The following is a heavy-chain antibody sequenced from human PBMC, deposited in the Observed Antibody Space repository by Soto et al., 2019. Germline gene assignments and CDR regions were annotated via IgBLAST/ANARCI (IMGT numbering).Heavy chain of an antibody. CDR2: IIPIFGTA. J-gene: IGHJ6*02. V-gene: IGHV1-69*01. CDR3: ARGYYGSGRYYYYGMDV. D-gene: IGHD3-10*01. CDR1: GGTFSSYA. Sequence: QVQLVQSGAEVKKPGSSVKVSCKASGGTFSSYAISWVRQAPGQGLEWMGGIIPIFGTANYAQKFQGRVTITADESTSTAYMELSRLKSEDTAVYYCARGYYGSGRYYYYGMDVWGQGTTVTVSS.